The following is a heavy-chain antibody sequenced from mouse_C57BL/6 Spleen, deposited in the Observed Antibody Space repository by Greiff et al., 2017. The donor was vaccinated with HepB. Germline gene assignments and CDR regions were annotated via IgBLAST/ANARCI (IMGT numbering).Heavy chain of an antibody. CDR3: ARRGSNLAWFAY. V-gene: IGHV5-6*02. Sequence: EVKLVESGGELVKPGGSLKLSCAASGFTFSSYGMSWVRQTPDKRLEWVATISSGGSYTYYPDSVKGRFTISRDNAKNTLYLQMSSLKSEDTAMYYCARRGSNLAWFAYWGQGTLVTVS. CDR2: ISSGGSYT. D-gene: IGHD2-5*01. J-gene: IGHJ3*01. CDR1: GFTFSSYG.